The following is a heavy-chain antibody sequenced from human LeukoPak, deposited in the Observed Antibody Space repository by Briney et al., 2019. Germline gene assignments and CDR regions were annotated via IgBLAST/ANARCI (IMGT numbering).Heavy chain of an antibody. J-gene: IGHJ4*01. V-gene: IGHV3-23*01. CDR3: AKSFAFAASDH. CDR1: GFTFSSYA. Sequence: GGSLRLSCAASGFTFSSYAMIWVRQAPGKGLEWVSTISASDDSTNYADSVKGRFTISRDNSGNTLFLQMNSLRAEDTAVYYCAKSFAFAASDHWGQGALVTVS. D-gene: IGHD2-15*01. CDR2: ISASDDST.